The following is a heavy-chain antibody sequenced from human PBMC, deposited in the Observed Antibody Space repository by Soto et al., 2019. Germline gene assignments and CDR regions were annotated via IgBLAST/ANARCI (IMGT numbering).Heavy chain of an antibody. V-gene: IGHV3-30*18. D-gene: IGHD2-15*01. CDR3: AKDLILFRMAATNSWDY. Sequence: WWSLRLSCSASVFACNNYGMHWFRQAPGRGLEWVAFISYDGSNNYQPDSVKGRFTISRDNSMRTLYLQMNSLRPEDTAVYYCAKDLILFRMAATNSWDYWGQGTVVTVSS. CDR1: VFACNNYG. J-gene: IGHJ4*02. CDR2: ISYDGSNN.